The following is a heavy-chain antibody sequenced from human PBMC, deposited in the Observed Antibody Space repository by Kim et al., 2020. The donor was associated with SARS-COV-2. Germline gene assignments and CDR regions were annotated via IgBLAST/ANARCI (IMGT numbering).Heavy chain of an antibody. V-gene: IGHV3-74*01. D-gene: IGHD1-26*01. Sequence: SYADSVKGRFTISRDNAKNTLYLQMNSLRAEDTAVYYCARDSYSGGSFDIWGQGTMVTVSS. CDR3: ARDSYSGGSFDI. J-gene: IGHJ3*02.